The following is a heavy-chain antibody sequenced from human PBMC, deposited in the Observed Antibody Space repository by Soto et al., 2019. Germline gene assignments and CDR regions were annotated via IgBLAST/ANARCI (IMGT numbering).Heavy chain of an antibody. V-gene: IGHV4-34*01. J-gene: IGHJ6*02. CDR3: GRRRGYRTPCGYYYSGMDV. CDR2: INHNGST. CDR1: GGSFSNYY. Sequence: SETLSLTCAIYGGSFSNYYWNWIRQPPGKGLEWMGKINHNGSTNYSPSLKSRLTISVDTSKNQFSLKLISVTAADTAVYFCGRRRGYRTPCGYYYSGMDVWGQGTTVTVSS. D-gene: IGHD2-15*01.